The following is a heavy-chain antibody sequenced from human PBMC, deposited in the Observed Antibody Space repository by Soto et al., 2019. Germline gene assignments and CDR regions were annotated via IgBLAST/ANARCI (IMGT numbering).Heavy chain of an antibody. J-gene: IGHJ4*02. CDR3: AKDASCYSCGA. Sequence: SETLSLTCAVSGGSISSSNFYWGWFRQSPGKGLEWIGSIHYGGSTYYNPSLKSRITISVDTSKNQFSLNLSSVTASDTAVYYCAKDASCYSCGAWGQGVPVTVSS. V-gene: IGHV4-39*01. CDR1: GGSISSSNFY. D-gene: IGHD2-15*01. CDR2: IHYGGST.